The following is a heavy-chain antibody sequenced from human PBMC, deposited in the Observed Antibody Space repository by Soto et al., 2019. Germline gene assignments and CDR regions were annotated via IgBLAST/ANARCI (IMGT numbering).Heavy chain of an antibody. V-gene: IGHV5-10-1*01. D-gene: IGHD3-9*01. J-gene: IGHJ6*02. CDR2: IDPSDSYT. CDR3: AIQTVYDILTGYRDYYYYYGMDV. Sequence: GESLKISCNGSGYSFTIYWISWVRQMPGKGLEWMGRIDPSDSYTNYSPSFQGHVTISADKSISTAYLQWSSLKASDTAMYYCAIQTVYDILTGYRDYYYYYGMDVWGQGTTVTVSS. CDR1: GYSFTIYW.